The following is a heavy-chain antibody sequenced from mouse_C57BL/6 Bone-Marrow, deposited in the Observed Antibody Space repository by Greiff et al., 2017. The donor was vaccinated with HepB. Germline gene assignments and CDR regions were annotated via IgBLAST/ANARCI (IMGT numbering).Heavy chain of an antibody. D-gene: IGHD2-4*01. V-gene: IGHV3-6*01. CDR3: ARVEYDYDVDY. CDR1: GYSITSGYY. J-gene: IGHJ2*01. Sequence: EVQLQQSGPGLVKPSQSLSLTCSVTGYSITSGYYWNWIRQFPGNKLEWMGYISYDGSNNYNPSLKNRISITRDTSKNQFFLKLNSVTTEDTATYYCARVEYDYDVDYWGQGTTLTVSS. CDR2: ISYDGSN.